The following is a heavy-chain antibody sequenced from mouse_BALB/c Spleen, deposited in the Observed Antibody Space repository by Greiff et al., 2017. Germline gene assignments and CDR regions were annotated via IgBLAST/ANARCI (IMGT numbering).Heavy chain of an antibody. Sequence: VHVKQSGAELVKPGASVKLSCTASGFNIKDTYMHWVKQRPEQGLEWIGRLEPANGNTKYDPKFQGKATITADSSSNTAYLQLRSLTSEDTAVYYCARGYGNPFAYWGQGTLVTVSA. CDR1: GFNIKDTY. D-gene: IGHD2-10*02. CDR3: ARGYGNPFAY. CDR2: LEPANGNT. J-gene: IGHJ3*01. V-gene: IGHV14-3*02.